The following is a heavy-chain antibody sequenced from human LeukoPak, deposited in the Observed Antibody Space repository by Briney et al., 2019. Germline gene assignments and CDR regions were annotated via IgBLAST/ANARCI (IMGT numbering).Heavy chain of an antibody. V-gene: IGHV4-39*01. CDR2: IYYSGST. Sequence: IPSETLSLTCTVSGGSISSGSYYWGWIRQPPGKGLEWIGSIYYSGSTYYNPSLKSRVTISVDTSKNQFSLKLSSVTAADTAVYYCARHRSTGNWFDPWGQGTLVTVSS. J-gene: IGHJ5*02. D-gene: IGHD2-2*01. CDR1: GGSISSGSYY. CDR3: ARHRSTGNWFDP.